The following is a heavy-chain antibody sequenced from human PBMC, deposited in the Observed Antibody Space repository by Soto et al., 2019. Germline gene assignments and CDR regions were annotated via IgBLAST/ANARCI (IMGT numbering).Heavy chain of an antibody. CDR2: ISGSGGST. CDR3: ANLPTDYYDSSGYQPDY. CDR1: GFTFSSYA. V-gene: IGHV3-23*01. D-gene: IGHD3-22*01. Sequence: EVQLLESGGGLVQPGGSLRLSCAASGFTFSSYAMSWVRQAPGKGLEWVSAISGSGGSTYYADSVKGRFTISRDNSKNTLYLQMNSLRAEDTAVYYCANLPTDYYDSSGYQPDYWGQGTLVTVSS. J-gene: IGHJ4*02.